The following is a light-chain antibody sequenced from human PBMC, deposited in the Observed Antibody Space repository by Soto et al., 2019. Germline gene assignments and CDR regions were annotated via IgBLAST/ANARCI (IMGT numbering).Light chain of an antibody. V-gene: IGKV3-20*01. CDR3: QQYGSSPHT. CDR1: QSVRSNY. Sequence: EIVLTQSPGTLCLSPGERATLSCRASQSVRSNYLAWYQQKPGRAPRLLIYDASIRATGIPDRFSGSGSGTDFTLSITRLEPEDFAVYYCQQYGSSPHTFGGGTKVEIK. CDR2: DAS. J-gene: IGKJ4*01.